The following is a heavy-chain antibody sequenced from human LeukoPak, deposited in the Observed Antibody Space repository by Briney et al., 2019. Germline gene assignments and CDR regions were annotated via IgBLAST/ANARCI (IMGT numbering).Heavy chain of an antibody. D-gene: IGHD2-21*02. CDR2: INSDGSST. CDR1: GFTFSSYW. J-gene: IGHJ4*02. V-gene: IGHV3-74*01. Sequence: GGSVRLSCAGSGFTFSSYWMHWVRQAPGKGLVWVSRINSDGSSTSYADSVKGRFTMSRHNAKNTLYLQMNSLRAQDTAVYYCARVVTAQDFDYWGQGTLVTVSS. CDR3: ARVVTAQDFDY.